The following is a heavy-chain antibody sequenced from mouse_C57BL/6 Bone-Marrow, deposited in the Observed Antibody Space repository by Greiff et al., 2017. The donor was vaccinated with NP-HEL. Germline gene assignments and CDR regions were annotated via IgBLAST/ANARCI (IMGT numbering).Heavy chain of an antibody. J-gene: IGHJ2*01. CDR3: ARRGGITTAPNYFDY. CDR2: INPYNGGT. V-gene: IGHV1-19*01. D-gene: IGHD1-1*01. CDR1: GYTFTDYY. Sequence: EVQLQQSGPVLVKPGASVKMSCKASGYTFTDYYMNWVKQSHGKSLEWIGVINPYNGGTSYNQKFKGKATLTVDKSSSTAYMELNSLTSEDSAVYYCARRGGITTAPNYFDYWGQGTTLTVSS.